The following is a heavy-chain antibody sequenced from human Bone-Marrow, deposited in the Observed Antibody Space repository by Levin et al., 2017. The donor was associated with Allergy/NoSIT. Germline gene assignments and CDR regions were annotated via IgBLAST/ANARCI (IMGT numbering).Heavy chain of an antibody. V-gene: IGHV1-18*01. J-gene: IGHJ4*02. Sequence: ASVKVSCKAAGYTFSNYGISWVRQAPGQGLEWMGWISGYNGNTHYEQKIQGRVIMTTDTSTSTASLEVRRLRTADTAVYFCARACVAPGYCTDTTFDHWGQGTLVTVSS. D-gene: IGHD2-8*02. CDR1: GYTFSNYG. CDR3: ARACVAPGYCTDTTFDH. CDR2: ISGYNGNT.